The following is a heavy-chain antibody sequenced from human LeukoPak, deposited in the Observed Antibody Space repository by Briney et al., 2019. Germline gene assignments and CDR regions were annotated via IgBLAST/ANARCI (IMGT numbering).Heavy chain of an antibody. CDR3: AREVEYSSSLASEYAFDI. CDR2: IIPIFGTA. D-gene: IGHD6-6*01. Sequence: SVKVSCKASGYTFTGYYMHWVRQAPGQGLEWMGGIIPIFGTANYAQKFQGRVTITADKSTSTAYMELSSLRSEDTAVYYCAREVEYSSSLASEYAFDIWGQGTMVTVSS. V-gene: IGHV1-69*06. J-gene: IGHJ3*02. CDR1: GYTFTGYY.